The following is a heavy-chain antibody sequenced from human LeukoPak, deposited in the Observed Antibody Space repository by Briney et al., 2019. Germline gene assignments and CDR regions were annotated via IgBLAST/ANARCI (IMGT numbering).Heavy chain of an antibody. V-gene: IGHV3-11*04. Sequence: PGGSLRLSCAASGFTLTDKYMSWIRQAPGKGLEWVAYINNVGNIIYYADSVKGRFTISRDNSKNTLYLQMNSLRAEDTAVYYCARAPRIAAAGTYFDYWGQGTLVTVSS. J-gene: IGHJ4*02. CDR1: GFTLTDKY. CDR2: INNVGNII. D-gene: IGHD6-13*01. CDR3: ARAPRIAAAGTYFDY.